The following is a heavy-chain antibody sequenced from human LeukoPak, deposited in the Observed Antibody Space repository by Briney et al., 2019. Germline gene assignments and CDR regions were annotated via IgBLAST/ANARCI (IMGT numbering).Heavy chain of an antibody. D-gene: IGHD3-9*01. V-gene: IGHV1-18*01. Sequence: GASVKVSCKASGDTFTSDGISWVRQVPGQGLEWMGWISAYNGNTNYAQKLQGRVTMTTDTSTSTAYMELRSLRSDDTAVYYCARYDILTGYYASYWGQGTLVTVSS. CDR3: ARYDILTGYYASY. CDR2: ISAYNGNT. J-gene: IGHJ4*02. CDR1: GDTFTSDG.